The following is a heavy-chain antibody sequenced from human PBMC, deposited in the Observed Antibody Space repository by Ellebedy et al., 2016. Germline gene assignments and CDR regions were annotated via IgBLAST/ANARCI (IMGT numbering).Heavy chain of an antibody. V-gene: IGHV3-21*04. J-gene: IGHJ3*01. CDR1: GFTFSSYS. Sequence: GGSLRLSCAASGFTFSSYSMNWVRQAPGKGLEWVSSISSSSSYIYYADSVKGRFTISRDNSKNTVYLQMNSLRAEDTAVYYCAKWNGGWYAFEVWGQGTMVTVSS. CDR2: ISSSSSYI. CDR3: AKWNGGWYAFEV. D-gene: IGHD6-19*01.